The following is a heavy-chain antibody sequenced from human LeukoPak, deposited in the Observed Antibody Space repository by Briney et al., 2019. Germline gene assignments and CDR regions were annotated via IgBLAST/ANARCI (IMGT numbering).Heavy chain of an antibody. CDR3: ARGTMALLYY. J-gene: IGHJ4*02. Sequence: PSETLSLTCTVSGGSLSSGTYYWSWIRQPPGKGLEWIGYIYYSGSTNYNPPLKSRVTISVDTSKNQFSLKLSSVTAADTAVYYCARGTMALLYYWGQGTLVTVSS. CDR1: GGSLSSGTYY. D-gene: IGHD4/OR15-4a*01. CDR2: IYYSGST. V-gene: IGHV4-61*01.